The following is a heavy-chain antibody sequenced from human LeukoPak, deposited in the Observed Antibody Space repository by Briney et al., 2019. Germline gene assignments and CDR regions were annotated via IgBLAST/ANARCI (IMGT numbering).Heavy chain of an antibody. Sequence: PGGSLRLSCAASGFTFSSYWMSWVRQAPGKGLEWVANIKQDGSEKYYVDSVKGRFTISRDNAKNSLYLQMNSLRAEDTAVYYCARDRGLWLGEARDAFDIWGQGTMVTVFS. V-gene: IGHV3-7*01. J-gene: IGHJ3*02. CDR3: ARDRGLWLGEARDAFDI. D-gene: IGHD3-10*01. CDR1: GFTFSSYW. CDR2: IKQDGSEK.